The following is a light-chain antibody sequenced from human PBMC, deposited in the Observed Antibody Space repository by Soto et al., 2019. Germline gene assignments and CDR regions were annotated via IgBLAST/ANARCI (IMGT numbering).Light chain of an antibody. Sequence: QSALTQPASVSGSPGQSITISCTGTSSDVGAYNYVSWYQHHPSKAPKLMIYDVSNRPSGVSNRFSGSKSGNTASLTISGLQAEDEAHYHCSSYTSSSTLVLFGGGTKLTVL. J-gene: IGLJ2*01. CDR3: SSYTSSSTLVL. CDR2: DVS. CDR1: SSDVGAYNY. V-gene: IGLV2-14*03.